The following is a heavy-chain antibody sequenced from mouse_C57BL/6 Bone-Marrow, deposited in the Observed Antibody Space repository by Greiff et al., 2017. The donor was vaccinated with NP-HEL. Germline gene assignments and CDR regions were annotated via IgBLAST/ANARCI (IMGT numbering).Heavy chain of an antibody. Sequence: QVQLQQPGAELVKPGASVKMSCKASGYTFTSYWITWVKQRPGQGLEWIGDIYPGSGSTNYNEKFKSKATLTVDTSSRPAYMQLSSLTSEDSAVYYCARSGIYYYGSSYAWFAYWGQGTLVTVSA. CDR2: IYPGSGST. J-gene: IGHJ3*01. V-gene: IGHV1-55*01. CDR3: ARSGIYYYGSSYAWFAY. CDR1: GYTFTSYW. D-gene: IGHD1-1*01.